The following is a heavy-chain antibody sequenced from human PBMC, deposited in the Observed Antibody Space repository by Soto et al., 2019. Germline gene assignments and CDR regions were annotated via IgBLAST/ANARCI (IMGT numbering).Heavy chain of an antibody. CDR2: ISYDGSNQ. CDR1: GFSFNTYG. J-gene: IGHJ4*02. D-gene: IGHD5-18*01. V-gene: IGHV3-30*18. Sequence: GGSLRLSCAASGFSFNTYGMYWGRQAPGKGLEWVAAISYDGSNQYHADSVKGRFTISRDNSKSTLYLQMNSLRVEATPVYYCAKYSAKYNYGACYYWRQGARVTVSS. CDR3: AKYSAKYNYGACYY.